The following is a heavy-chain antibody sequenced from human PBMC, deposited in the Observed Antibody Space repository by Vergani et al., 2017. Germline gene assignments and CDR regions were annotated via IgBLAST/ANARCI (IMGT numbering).Heavy chain of an antibody. J-gene: IGHJ6*03. D-gene: IGHD2-2*01. CDR1: GGSFSGYY. V-gene: IGHV4-34*01. CDR3: ARLTYCSSTSCSLGYYYYYMDV. Sequence: QVQLQQWGAGLLKPSETLSLTCAVYGGSFSGYYWSWIRQPPGKGLEWIGYIYYSGSTNYNPSLKSRVTISVDTSKNQFSLKLSSVTAADTAVYYCARLTYCSSTSCSLGYYYYYMDVWGKGTTVTVSS. CDR2: IYYSGST.